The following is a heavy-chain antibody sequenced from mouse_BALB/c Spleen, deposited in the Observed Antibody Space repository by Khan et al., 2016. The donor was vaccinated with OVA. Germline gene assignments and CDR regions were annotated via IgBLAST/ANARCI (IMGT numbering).Heavy chain of an antibody. CDR1: GYTFTDFA. Sequence: QVQLKQSGAELVRPGVSVKISCKGSGYTFTDFAMHWVKQSHAKSLEWIGVISTYYGDANYNQKFKGKATMTVDKSSSTAYMELARLTSEDSVIYYCARGNSNYRFAYWGQGTLVTVSA. D-gene: IGHD2-5*01. CDR3: ARGNSNYRFAY. V-gene: IGHV1S137*01. J-gene: IGHJ3*01. CDR2: ISTYYGDA.